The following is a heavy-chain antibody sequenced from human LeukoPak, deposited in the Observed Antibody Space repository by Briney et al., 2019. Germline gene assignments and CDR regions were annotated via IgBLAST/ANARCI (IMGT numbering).Heavy chain of an antibody. Sequence: SETLSLTCAMYGGSFSGYYWSWIRQPPGKGLEWIGEINHSGSTNYNPSLKSRVTISVDTSKNQFSLKLSSVTAADTAVYYCAMEKAAFDIWGQGTMVTVSS. D-gene: IGHD3-3*01. CDR2: INHSGST. CDR1: GGSFSGYY. J-gene: IGHJ3*02. V-gene: IGHV4-34*01. CDR3: AMEKAAFDI.